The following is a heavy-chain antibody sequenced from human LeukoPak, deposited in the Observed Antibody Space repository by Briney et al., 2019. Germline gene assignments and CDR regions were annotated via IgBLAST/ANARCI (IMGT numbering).Heavy chain of an antibody. CDR1: DGSISSYH. Sequence: SETLSLTCTVSDGSISSYHWSWIRQPAGKGLEWIGRIYPSGSTNYNPSLKSRVTMSVDMSKNQFSLNLSSLTAADTAMYFCARTSSSGWSYGMDFWGQGTTVTVSS. D-gene: IGHD6-13*01. V-gene: IGHV4-4*07. J-gene: IGHJ6*02. CDR2: IYPSGST. CDR3: ARTSSSGWSYGMDF.